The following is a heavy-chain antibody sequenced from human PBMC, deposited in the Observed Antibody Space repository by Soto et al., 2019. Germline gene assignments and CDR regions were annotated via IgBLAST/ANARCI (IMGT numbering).Heavy chain of an antibody. CDR2: IYSDGST. CDR1: GFIVSSNF. V-gene: IGHV3-53*01. Sequence: EVQLVESGGGLIQPGGSLRLSCAASGFIVSSNFMSWVRQAPGKGLEWVSIIYSDGSTYYADSVKGRFTISRDNSKNTLYLQMNSLRAEDTAVYYCARQGYSSGPYDYWGQGTLVTVSS. D-gene: IGHD5-18*01. CDR3: ARQGYSSGPYDY. J-gene: IGHJ4*02.